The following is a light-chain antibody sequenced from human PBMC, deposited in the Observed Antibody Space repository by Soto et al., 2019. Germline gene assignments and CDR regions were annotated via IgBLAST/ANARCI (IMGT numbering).Light chain of an antibody. V-gene: IGKV1-12*01. CDR1: LPISNY. J-gene: IGKJ5*01. CDR3: QHTNNFQFT. Sequence: EIPMTQSPSTLSGSVGDRGTIXCRASLPISNYLAWYQQKPGKAPRLLIYNASRWQSGGPTRFSGSGSGTDFTRTINSLQPEDFATYYRQHTNNFQFTFGRGTRLEIK. CDR2: NAS.